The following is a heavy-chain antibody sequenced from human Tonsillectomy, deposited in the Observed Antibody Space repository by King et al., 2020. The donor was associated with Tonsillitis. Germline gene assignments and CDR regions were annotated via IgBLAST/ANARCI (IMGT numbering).Heavy chain of an antibody. Sequence: HVQLVESGGGVVQPGRSLRLSCVVSGFTFSSYGMHWVRQAPGKGLQWVAVISYDGGNKYYADSVKGRFTLSRDESQNTLYLQMSSRSNEDTAVYYCATGWVRGVIYYYNGMDVLGQGTTVTVSS. V-gene: IGHV3-30*03. CDR2: ISYDGGNK. D-gene: IGHD3-10*01. CDR3: ATGWVRGVIYYYNGMDV. CDR1: GFTFSSYG. J-gene: IGHJ6*02.